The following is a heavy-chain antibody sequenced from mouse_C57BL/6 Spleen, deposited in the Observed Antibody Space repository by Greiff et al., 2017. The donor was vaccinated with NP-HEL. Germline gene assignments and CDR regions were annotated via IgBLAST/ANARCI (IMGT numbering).Heavy chain of an antibody. V-gene: IGHV1-22*01. Sequence: EVQLQQSGPELVKPGASVKMSCKASGYTFTDYNMHWVKQSHGKSLEWIGYINPNNGGTSYNQKFKGKATLTVNKSSSTAYMELRSLTSEDSAVYYCSRDYYGSSLAYWGQGTLVTVSA. CDR1: GYTFTDYN. CDR3: SRDYYGSSLAY. D-gene: IGHD1-1*01. J-gene: IGHJ3*01. CDR2: INPNNGGT.